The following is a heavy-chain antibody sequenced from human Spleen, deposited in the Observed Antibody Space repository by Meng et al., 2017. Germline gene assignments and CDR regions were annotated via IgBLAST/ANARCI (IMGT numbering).Heavy chain of an antibody. D-gene: IGHD4-23*01. J-gene: IGHJ4*02. V-gene: IGHV4-59*01. CDR3: ARGHGGSSDHFDN. CDR1: GGYISSYY. CDR2: IYYTGTS. Sequence: SETLSLTCSVSGGYISSYYWSWIRQPPGKGLEWIGYIYYTGTSNYNPSLKSRVTMSVDMSKNQFSLNLSSVTAADTAIYYCARGHGGSSDHFDNWGQGTLVTVSS.